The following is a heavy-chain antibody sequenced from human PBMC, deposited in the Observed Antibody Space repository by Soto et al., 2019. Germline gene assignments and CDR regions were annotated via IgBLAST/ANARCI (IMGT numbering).Heavy chain of an antibody. J-gene: IGHJ3*02. CDR2: ISSSSSTI. Sequence: EVQLVESGGGLVQPGGSLRLSCAASGFTFSSYSMNWVRQAPGKGLEWVSYISSSSSTIYYADSVKGRFTISRDNAKNSLYLQMNSLRDEETAVYYCARQVKLPRGIVGAKNAFDIWGQGTMVTVSS. V-gene: IGHV3-48*02. CDR1: GFTFSSYS. CDR3: ARQVKLPRGIVGAKNAFDI. D-gene: IGHD1-26*01.